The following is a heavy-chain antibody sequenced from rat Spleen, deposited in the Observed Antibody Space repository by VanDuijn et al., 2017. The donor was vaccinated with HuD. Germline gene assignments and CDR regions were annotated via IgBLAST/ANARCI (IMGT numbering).Heavy chain of an antibody. CDR2: ISPSGTKS. CDR1: GFSLSNYG. D-gene: IGHD2-5*01. V-gene: IGHV5-19*01. Sequence: VQLKESGPGLVQPSQTLSLTCTVSGFSLSNYGVIWVRQPPGKGLEWVASISPSGTKSHYRDSVKGRFTISRDNVKSTLFLQMGSLRSEDTATYYCTRGGYFRYWGQGVMVTVSS. J-gene: IGHJ2*01. CDR3: TRGGYFRY.